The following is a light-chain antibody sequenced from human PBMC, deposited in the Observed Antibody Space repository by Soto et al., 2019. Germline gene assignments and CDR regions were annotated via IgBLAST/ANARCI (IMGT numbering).Light chain of an antibody. CDR1: QSISNY. CDR2: NTS. CDR3: QQSYDSPIT. V-gene: IGKV1-39*01. J-gene: IGKJ4*01. Sequence: DIQMTQSPSSLSASVGDRVIITCWASQSISNYLNWYQQKPGKAPNLLIYNTSTLQRGVPSRFSGSGSGTDFTLTISSLQPEDFTTYYCQQSYDSPITFGGGTKVELK.